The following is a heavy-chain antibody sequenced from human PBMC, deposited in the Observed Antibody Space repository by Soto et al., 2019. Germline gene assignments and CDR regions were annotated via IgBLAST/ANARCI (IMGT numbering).Heavy chain of an antibody. CDR1: GGSISSGDYY. Sequence: PSETLSLTCTVSGGSISSGDYYWSWIRQPPGKGLEWIGYIYNTGRTYYNPSLKSRVTISVDTSKNQFSLKLSSVTAADTAVYYCARYYFDSSGPSAAFDYWGQGTLVTVSS. CDR2: IYNTGRT. V-gene: IGHV4-30-4*01. D-gene: IGHD3-22*01. J-gene: IGHJ4*02. CDR3: ARYYFDSSGPSAAFDY.